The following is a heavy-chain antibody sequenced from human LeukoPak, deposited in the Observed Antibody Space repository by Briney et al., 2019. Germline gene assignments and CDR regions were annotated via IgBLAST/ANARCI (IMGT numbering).Heavy chain of an antibody. CDR2: IKSKTDGGTA. CDR1: GFTFSKAW. J-gene: IGHJ4*02. D-gene: IGHD1-1*01. V-gene: IGHV3-15*01. CDR3: STYVPGTDY. Sequence: GGSLRLSCAASGFTFSKAWTTWVRQAPGKGLEWVGRIKSKTDGGTADYAAPVKGRFTISRDDSKDTLYLQMNSLKAEDTALYYCSTYVPGTDYWGQGTLVTVSS.